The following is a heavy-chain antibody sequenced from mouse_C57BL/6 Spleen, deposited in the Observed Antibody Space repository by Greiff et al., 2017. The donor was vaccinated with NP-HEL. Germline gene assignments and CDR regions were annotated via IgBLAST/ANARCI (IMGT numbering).Heavy chain of an antibody. D-gene: IGHD2-12*01. CDR1: GFTFSSYA. V-gene: IGHV5-9-1*02. J-gene: IGHJ4*01. CDR2: ISSGGDYI. CDR3: TSSYSSYAMDY. Sequence: EVQLVESGGGLVKPGGSLKLSCAASGFTFSSYAMSWVRQTPEKRLEWVAYISSGGDYIYYAATVKGRFTISRDNARNTLYLQMSSLKSEDTAMYYCTSSYSSYAMDYWGQGTSVTVSS.